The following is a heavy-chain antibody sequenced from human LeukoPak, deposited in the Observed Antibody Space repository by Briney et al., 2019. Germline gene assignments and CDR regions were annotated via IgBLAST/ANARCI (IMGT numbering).Heavy chain of an antibody. D-gene: IGHD1-26*01. J-gene: IGHJ4*02. CDR1: GFTFNNYA. V-gene: IGHV3-30-3*01. CDR2: ISFDGGNK. Sequence: AGGSLRLSCAASGFTFNNYAIHWVRQAPGKGLEWVAIISFDGGNKYYADSVKGRFTISRDNSKNTLYLQMNSLRAEDTAVYYCARDGIVGSPLFKFDNWGQGTLVTVSS. CDR3: ARDGIVGSPLFKFDN.